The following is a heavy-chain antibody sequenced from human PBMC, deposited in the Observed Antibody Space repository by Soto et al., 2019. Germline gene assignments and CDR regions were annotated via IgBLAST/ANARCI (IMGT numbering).Heavy chain of an antibody. CDR3: ARGGYCSSTSCRYNWFDP. V-gene: IGHV4-34*01. J-gene: IGHJ5*02. Sequence: SETLSLTCAVYGGTFSGYYWSWIRQPPGKGLEWIGEINHSGSTNYNPSLKSRVTISVDTSKNQFSLKLSSVTAADTAVYYCARGGYCSSTSCRYNWFDPWGQGTLVTVSS. D-gene: IGHD2-2*01. CDR2: INHSGST. CDR1: GGTFSGYY.